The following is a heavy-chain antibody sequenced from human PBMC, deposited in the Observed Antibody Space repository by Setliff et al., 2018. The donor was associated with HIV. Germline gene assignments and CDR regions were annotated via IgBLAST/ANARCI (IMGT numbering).Heavy chain of an antibody. D-gene: IGHD3-9*01. V-gene: IGHV3-21*01. J-gene: IGHJ4*02. CDR3: AKSHTFYFDTPSYPLDY. Sequence: GGSLRLSCAASGFTFSSYTMNWVRQAPGKGLEWVSSISSSSYYIYYADSVKGRFTISRDNAKNSLFLQMNSLRAEDTAVYYCAKSHTFYFDTPSYPLDYWGQGTLVTVSS. CDR2: ISSSSYYI. CDR1: GFTFSSYT.